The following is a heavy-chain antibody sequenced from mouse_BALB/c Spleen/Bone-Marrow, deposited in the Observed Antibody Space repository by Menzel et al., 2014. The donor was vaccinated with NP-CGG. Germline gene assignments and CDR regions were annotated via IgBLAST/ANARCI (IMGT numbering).Heavy chain of an antibody. D-gene: IGHD3-2*01. Sequence: VHVKQSGPELVKPGASVKMSCKASGYTFTSYVMHWVKQKPGQGLEWIGYFNPYNDGTKYNEKFKGKATLTSDKSSSTAYMELSSLTSEDSAVYYCARERTARATSFAYWGQGTLVTVSA. CDR3: ARERTARATSFAY. CDR1: GYTFTSYV. V-gene: IGHV1-14*01. CDR2: FNPYNDGT. J-gene: IGHJ3*01.